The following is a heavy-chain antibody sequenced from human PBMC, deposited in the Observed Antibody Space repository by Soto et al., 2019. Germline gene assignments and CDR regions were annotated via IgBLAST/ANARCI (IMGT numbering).Heavy chain of an antibody. V-gene: IGHV4-59*01. CDR1: GGSISSYY. CDR2: IYYSGST. Sequence: PSETLSLTCTVSGGSISSYYWSWIRQPPGKGLEWIGYIYYSGSTNYNPSLKSRVTISVDTSKNQFSLKLSSVTAADTAVYYCAREQGRSGPPSTRGNYYYGMDVWGQGTTVTVSS. CDR3: AREQGRSGPPSTRGNYYYGMDV. J-gene: IGHJ6*02.